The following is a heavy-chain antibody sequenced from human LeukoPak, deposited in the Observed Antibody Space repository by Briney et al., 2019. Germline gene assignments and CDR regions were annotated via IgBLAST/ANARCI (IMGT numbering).Heavy chain of an antibody. CDR1: GFTFSSYA. CDR3: ARTVLWFGDNWFDP. D-gene: IGHD3-10*01. CDR2: IKQDGSEK. Sequence: GGSLRLSCVASGFTFSSYAMSWVRQAPGKGLEWVANIKQDGSEKYYVDSVKGRFTISRDNAKNSLYLQMNSLRAEDTAVYYCARTVLWFGDNWFDPWGQGTLVTVSS. V-gene: IGHV3-7*01. J-gene: IGHJ5*02.